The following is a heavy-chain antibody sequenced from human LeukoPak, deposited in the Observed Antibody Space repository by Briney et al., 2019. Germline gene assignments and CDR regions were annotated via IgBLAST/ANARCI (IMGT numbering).Heavy chain of an antibody. CDR2: IKSKTDGGTT. J-gene: IGHJ6*03. V-gene: IGHV3-15*01. D-gene: IGHD6-6*01. Sequence: GGSLRLSCAASGFTFSNAWMSWVRQAPGKGLEWVGRIKSKTDGGTTDYAAPVKGRFTISRDDSKNTLYLQMNSLKTEDTAVYYCTLYRIAAHFGPNYYYYMDVWGKGTTVTVSS. CDR1: GFTFSNAW. CDR3: TLYRIAAHFGPNYYYYMDV.